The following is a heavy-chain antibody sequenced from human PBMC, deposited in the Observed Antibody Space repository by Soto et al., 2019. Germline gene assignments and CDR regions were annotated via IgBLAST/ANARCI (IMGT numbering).Heavy chain of an antibody. Sequence: ASVKVSCKASGYTFTSYGISWVRQAPGQGLEWMGWISAYNGNTNYAQKLQGRVTMTTDTSTSTAYMELRSLRSDDTAVYYCARGTGYCSSTSCYVGWFDPWGQGTLVTVSS. CDR1: GYTFTSYG. CDR3: ARGTGYCSSTSCYVGWFDP. CDR2: ISAYNGNT. J-gene: IGHJ5*02. V-gene: IGHV1-18*01. D-gene: IGHD2-2*03.